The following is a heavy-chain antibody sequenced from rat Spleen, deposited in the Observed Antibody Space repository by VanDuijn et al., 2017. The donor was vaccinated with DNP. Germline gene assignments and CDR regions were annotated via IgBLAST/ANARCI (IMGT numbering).Heavy chain of an antibody. Sequence: EVQLVESGGGLVQPGRSLKLSCAASGFNFSNYGMAWVRQAPTQGLEWVASISTGGGSTYYRDSAKGRFTISRDNAKNTLYLQMDSLRSEDTATYYCTTLEPPFAYWGQGTLVTVSS. CDR2: ISTGGGST. CDR1: GFNFSNYG. D-gene: IGHD3-1*01. V-gene: IGHV5S13*01. CDR3: TTLEPPFAY. J-gene: IGHJ3*01.